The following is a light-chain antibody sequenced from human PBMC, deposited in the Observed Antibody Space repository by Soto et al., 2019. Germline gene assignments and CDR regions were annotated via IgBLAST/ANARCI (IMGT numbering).Light chain of an antibody. V-gene: IGLV1-40*01. Sequence: QSVLTQPPSVSGAPGQRVTISCTGSSSNIGAGYDVHWYQLLPGTAPKLLIYGNSNRPSGVPDRFSGSKSGTSASLAITGLQAEDEADYSCQSYDSSLSGSVFGGGTKLTVL. CDR1: SSNIGAGYD. CDR2: GNS. CDR3: QSYDSSLSGSV. J-gene: IGLJ2*01.